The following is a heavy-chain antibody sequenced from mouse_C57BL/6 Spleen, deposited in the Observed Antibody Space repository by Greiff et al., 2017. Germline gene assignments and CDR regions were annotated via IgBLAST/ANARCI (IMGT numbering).Heavy chain of an antibody. CDR3: ARPRGDFDV. V-gene: IGHV1-22*01. Sequence: EVQLQQSGPELVKPGASVKMSCKASGYTFTNYNMHWVKQSHGKSLEWIGYINPNNGGTSYNQKFKGKATWTVNKSSSTAYMELRSLTSEDCAVYYCARPRGDFDVWGTGTTVTVSS. J-gene: IGHJ1*03. CDR2: INPNNGGT. CDR1: GYTFTNYN.